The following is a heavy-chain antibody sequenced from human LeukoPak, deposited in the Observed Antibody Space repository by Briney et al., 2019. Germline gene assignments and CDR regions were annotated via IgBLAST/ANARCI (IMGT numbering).Heavy chain of an antibody. CDR1: GFTFSPYW. J-gene: IGHJ4*02. V-gene: IGHV3-74*01. CDR2: INSDGSRT. D-gene: IGHD4-17*01. CDR3: ARDRGMGGDYAD. Sequence: PGGSLRLSCAASGFTFSPYWMHWVRQAPGKGLVWVSRINSDGSRTNYADSVKGRFTISRDNAKNTLYLQMNSLRAEDTAVYYCARDRGMGGDYADWGQGTLVTVSS.